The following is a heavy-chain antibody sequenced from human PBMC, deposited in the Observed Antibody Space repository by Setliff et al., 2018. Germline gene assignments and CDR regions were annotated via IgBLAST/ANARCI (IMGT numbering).Heavy chain of an antibody. CDR3: ARGGTFRYFDF. V-gene: IGHV4-59*01. CDR2: VYYSGTA. D-gene: IGHD5-12*01. J-gene: IGHJ4*02. Sequence: SETLSLTCTVSGGSLSTYYWSWIRQPPGKGLEWIGYVYYSGTANYSPSLRSRLTISVDTSKNQFSLKLRSVAAADTAVYYCARGGTFRYFDFWGQGAPVTVS. CDR1: GGSLSTYY.